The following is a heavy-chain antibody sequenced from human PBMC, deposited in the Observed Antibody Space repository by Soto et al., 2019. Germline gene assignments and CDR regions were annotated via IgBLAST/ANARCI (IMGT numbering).Heavy chain of an antibody. V-gene: IGHV1-24*01. J-gene: IGHJ3*02. CDR1: GYTLTELS. CDR3: ATTDYYDSSGYISFDI. Sequence: ASVKVSCKVSGYTLTELSMHWVRHAPGKGLEWMGGFDPEDGETIYAQKFQGRVTMTEDTSTDTAYMELSSLRSEDTAVYYCATTDYYDSSGYISFDIWGQGTMVTVSS. D-gene: IGHD3-22*01. CDR2: FDPEDGET.